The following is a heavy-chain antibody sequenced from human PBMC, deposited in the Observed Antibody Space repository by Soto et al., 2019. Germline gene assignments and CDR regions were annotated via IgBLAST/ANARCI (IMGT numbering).Heavy chain of an antibody. J-gene: IGHJ6*02. Sequence: TGGSLRLSCAASGFTLSSYAMHWVRQAPGKGLEWVAVIWYDGINKYYADSVKGRFTISRDSSKNTLYLQMNSLRAEDTAVYYCARDKTMKFLARGMDVWGQGTTVTVSS. V-gene: IGHV3-33*01. D-gene: IGHD5-12*01. CDR1: GFTLSSYA. CDR3: ARDKTMKFLARGMDV. CDR2: IWYDGINK.